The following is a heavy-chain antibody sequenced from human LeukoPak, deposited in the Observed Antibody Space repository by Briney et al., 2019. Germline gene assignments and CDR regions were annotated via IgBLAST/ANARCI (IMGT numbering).Heavy chain of an antibody. Sequence: ASVKVSCKASGYTFTSYYMHWVRQAPGQGLEWMGIINPSGGSTNYAQKFQGRVTITADESTSTAYMELSSLRSEDTAVYYCARDYGDYNYYYGMDVWGQGTTVTVSS. D-gene: IGHD4-17*01. J-gene: IGHJ6*02. CDR3: ARDYGDYNYYYGMDV. V-gene: IGHV1-46*01. CDR1: GYTFTSYY. CDR2: INPSGGST.